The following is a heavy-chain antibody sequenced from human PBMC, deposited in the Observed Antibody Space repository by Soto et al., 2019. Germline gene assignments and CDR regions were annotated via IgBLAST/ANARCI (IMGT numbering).Heavy chain of an antibody. Sequence: QVQLVQSGAEVKKPGASVKVSCKASGYTFTSYGISWVRQAPGQGLEWMGWISAFNGNTNYAQKLQGRVTMTTDTSTSTAYMELRSLRSDDTAVYYCARKYDFWSGYYSRGRFDPWGQGTLVTVSS. CDR3: ARKYDFWSGYYSRGRFDP. CDR1: GYTFTSYG. CDR2: ISAFNGNT. V-gene: IGHV1-18*01. J-gene: IGHJ5*02. D-gene: IGHD3-3*01.